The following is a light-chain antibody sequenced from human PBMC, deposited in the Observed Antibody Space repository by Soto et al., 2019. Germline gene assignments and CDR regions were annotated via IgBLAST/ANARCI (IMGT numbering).Light chain of an antibody. V-gene: IGKV3-11*01. CDR3: QQRSSWPFT. CDR2: DAF. J-gene: IGKJ4*02. CDR1: QSVGSY. Sequence: EIVLTQSPATLSLSPGERATLSCRASQSVGSYFAWYQQKPGQAPRLLIYDAFSRATGIPARFSGSGSGTYFTLTISSLEPEDFAVYFCQQRSSWPFTFGGGTMVEIK.